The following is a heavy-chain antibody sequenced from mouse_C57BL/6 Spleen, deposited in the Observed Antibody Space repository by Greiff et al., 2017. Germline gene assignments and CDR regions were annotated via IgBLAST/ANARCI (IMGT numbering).Heavy chain of an antibody. CDR1: GYTFTDYN. V-gene: IGHV1-18*01. J-gene: IGHJ4*01. CDR3: ARWYYGNHYAMDY. Sequence: EVQLQQSGPELVKPGASVKIPCKASGYTFTDYNMDWVKQSHGKSLEWIGDINPNNGGTIYNQKFKGKATLTVDKSSSTAYMELRSLTSEDTAVYYCARWYYGNHYAMDYWGQGTSVTVSS. CDR2: INPNNGGT. D-gene: IGHD2-1*01.